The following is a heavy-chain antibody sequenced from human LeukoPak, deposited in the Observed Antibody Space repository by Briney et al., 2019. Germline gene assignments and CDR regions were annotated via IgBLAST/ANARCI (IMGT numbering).Heavy chain of an antibody. CDR2: ITWNVGST. J-gene: IGHJ3*02. CDR3: ARREYYYDSSGRGSNDAFDI. Sequence: VRSLRLSCAVSGFTLEDYATSWVRQAPGKGLEWVSGITWNVGSTGYADSVKGRFTISRNNAKNSLYLQMNSLRAEDTALYYCARREYYYDSSGRGSNDAFDIWGQGTMVTVSS. V-gene: IGHV3-20*04. D-gene: IGHD3-22*01. CDR1: GFTLEDYA.